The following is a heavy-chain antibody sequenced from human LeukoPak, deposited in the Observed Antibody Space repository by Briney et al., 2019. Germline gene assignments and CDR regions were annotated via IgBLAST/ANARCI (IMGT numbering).Heavy chain of an antibody. CDR1: GFTFSKYA. D-gene: IGHD3-16*01. V-gene: IGHV3-7*01. Sequence: GGSLRLPCAASGFTFSKYAMNWVRQAPGKGLEWVANIKHDGSEKYYVDSVKGRFSISRDNAKKSLYLQMNSLKAEDTAVYYCARALSHCLDYWGQGTLVTVSS. CDR3: ARALSHCLDY. CDR2: IKHDGSEK. J-gene: IGHJ4*02.